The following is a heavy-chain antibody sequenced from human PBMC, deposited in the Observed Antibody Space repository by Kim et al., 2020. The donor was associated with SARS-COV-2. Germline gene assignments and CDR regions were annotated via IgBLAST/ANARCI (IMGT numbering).Heavy chain of an antibody. Sequence: GGSLRLSCAASGFTFSSYAMSWVRQAPGKGLEWVSAISGSGGSTYYADSVKGRFTISRDNSKNTLYLQMNSLRAEDTAVYYCANPPSHPIAVAATGDAFDIWGQGTMVTVSS. D-gene: IGHD6-19*01. CDR2: ISGSGGST. J-gene: IGHJ3*02. CDR1: GFTFSSYA. CDR3: ANPPSHPIAVAATGDAFDI. V-gene: IGHV3-23*01.